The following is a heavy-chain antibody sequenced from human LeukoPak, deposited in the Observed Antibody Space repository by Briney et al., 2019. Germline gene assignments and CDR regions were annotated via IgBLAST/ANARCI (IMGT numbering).Heavy chain of an antibody. CDR2: IYYSGST. J-gene: IGHJ5*02. V-gene: IGHV4-61*01. CDR3: ARTRSGGNWFDP. D-gene: IGHD1-26*01. Sequence: PSETLSLTCTVSGDSITTNSYYWSWIRQPPGKGLEWIGYIYYSGSTNYKPSLKSRVTISVDTSKNQFSLKLNSVTAADTAVYYCARTRSGGNWFDPWGQGTLVTVSS. CDR1: GDSITTNSYY.